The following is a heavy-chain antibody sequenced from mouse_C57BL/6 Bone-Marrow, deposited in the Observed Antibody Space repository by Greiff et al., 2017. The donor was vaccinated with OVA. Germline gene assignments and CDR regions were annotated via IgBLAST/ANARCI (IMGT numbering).Heavy chain of an antibody. CDR2: IRSKSSNYAT. J-gene: IGHJ3*01. CDR1: GFTFNTYA. Sequence: EVKLVESGGGLVQPKGSLKLSCAASGFTFNTYAMHWVRQAPGKGLEWVARIRSKSSNYATYYADSVKDRFTISRDDSQSMLYLQMNNLKTEDTAMYYCVRDRSYDGYFLFAYWGQGTLVTVSA. CDR3: VRDRSYDGYFLFAY. D-gene: IGHD2-3*01. V-gene: IGHV10-3*01.